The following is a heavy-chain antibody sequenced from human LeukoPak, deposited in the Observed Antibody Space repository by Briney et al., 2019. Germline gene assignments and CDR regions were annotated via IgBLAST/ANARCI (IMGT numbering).Heavy chain of an antibody. CDR2: ISRNSTYI. J-gene: IGHJ4*02. CDR1: GFTFSDYI. CDR3: ARDEGYYFDS. V-gene: IGHV3-21*01. Sequence: GGSLRLSCAASGFTFSDYIMNWVRQAPGKGLEWVASISRNSTYIHYADSVRGRFTISRDNARNSLFLQMNSLRAEDTAIYYCARDEGYYFDSWGQGTQVTVSS.